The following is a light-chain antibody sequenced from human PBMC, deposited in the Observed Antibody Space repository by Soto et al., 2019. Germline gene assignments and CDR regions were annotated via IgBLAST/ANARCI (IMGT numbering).Light chain of an antibody. CDR2: GAS. V-gene: IGKV1-5*01. CDR1: QSISKF. Sequence: DIQMTQSPSTLPASVGDRVTITCRASQSISKFLAWYQQKPGKAPKLLIYGASSLDSGVPPKVGGSGSWTEFTLSFSSLQPDDFATYYCQQHSSDSITFGQGTRVEIK. CDR3: QQHSSDSIT. J-gene: IGKJ1*01.